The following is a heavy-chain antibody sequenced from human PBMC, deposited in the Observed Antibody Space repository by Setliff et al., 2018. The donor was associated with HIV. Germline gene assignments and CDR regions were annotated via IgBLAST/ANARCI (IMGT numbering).Heavy chain of an antibody. D-gene: IGHD3-22*01. CDR1: GFSFSDYY. Sequence: GGSLRLSCAASGFSFSDYYMSWIRQAPGKGLECISYISDSDTDIYYADSVRGRFTISRDDAKNSLYLQMNSLRAEDTAVYYCARFANYYHTSGYGWFDPWGQGTLVTVSS. V-gene: IGHV3-11*01. CDR3: ARFANYYHTSGYGWFDP. CDR2: ISDSDTDI. J-gene: IGHJ5*02.